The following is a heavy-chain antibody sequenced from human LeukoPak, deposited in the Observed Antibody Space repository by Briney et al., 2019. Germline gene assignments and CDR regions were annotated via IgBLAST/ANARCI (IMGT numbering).Heavy chain of an antibody. CDR2: LDQGGSDD. J-gene: IGHJ4*01. CDR3: ARDVSLGFRSGYSDY. D-gene: IGHD3-3*01. CDR1: GFIFSDYS. V-gene: IGHV3-7*01. Sequence: PGGSLRLSCAASGFIFSDYSMTWVRQAPGKGLEWVANLDQGGSDDFYLDSVRGRFIISRDNARNSLYLQMNGLRVEDTAVYYCARDVSLGFRSGYSDYWGHGTLVAVAS.